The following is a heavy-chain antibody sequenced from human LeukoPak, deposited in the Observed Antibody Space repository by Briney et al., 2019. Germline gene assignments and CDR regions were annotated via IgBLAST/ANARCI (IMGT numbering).Heavy chain of an antibody. J-gene: IGHJ6*02. Sequence: SDTLSLTCAVSGRSITSYYWTWIRQPAGKGLEWIGRIYTSGNTNYNPSLKSRVTMSLDTSKNQLSLKLSSVTAADTAVYYCARGQRMDVWGQGTTVTVSS. V-gene: IGHV4-4*07. CDR3: ARGQRMDV. CDR1: GRSITSYY. D-gene: IGHD5-24*01. CDR2: IYTSGNT.